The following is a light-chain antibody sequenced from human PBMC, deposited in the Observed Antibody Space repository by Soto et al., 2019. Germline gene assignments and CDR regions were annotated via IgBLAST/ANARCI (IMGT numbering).Light chain of an antibody. CDR3: PSYTSSTTWV. Sequence: QSALTQPASVSGSPGQSITISCTGTNSDIGGYDYVSWYQHHPGKAPKLMIYEVNNRPSGVSNRFSASKSGNTASLTISGLQAEDEADYYCPSYTSSTTWVFGGGTKLTVL. CDR2: EVN. CDR1: NSDIGGYDY. V-gene: IGLV2-14*01. J-gene: IGLJ3*02.